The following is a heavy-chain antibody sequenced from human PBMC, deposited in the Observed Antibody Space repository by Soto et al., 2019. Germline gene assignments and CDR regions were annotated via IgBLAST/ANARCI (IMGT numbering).Heavy chain of an antibody. D-gene: IGHD2-15*01. CDR3: ARAGLVGYCSGGSCYSVDY. J-gene: IGHJ4*02. V-gene: IGHV3-23*01. Sequence: PGGSLRLSCAASGFTFSGYAMSWVRQTPGKGLEWVSGISVTGFTTYYADSVKGRFTISRDNSKNTLYLQMNSLRAEDTAVYYCARAGLVGYCSGGSCYSVDYWGQGTLVTVSS. CDR1: GFTFSGYA. CDR2: ISVTGFTT.